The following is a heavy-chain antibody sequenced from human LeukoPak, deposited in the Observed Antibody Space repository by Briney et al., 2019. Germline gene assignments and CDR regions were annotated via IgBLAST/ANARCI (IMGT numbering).Heavy chain of an antibody. V-gene: IGHV4-34*01. CDR2: ICHSGST. CDR1: GRSFSIYY. J-gene: IGHJ4*02. D-gene: IGHD1-7*01. CDR3: ASLELLDAY. Sequence: SETLSLTCAVYGRSFSIYYWSWIRQPPGKGLEWIGEICHSGSTNYNPSLKSRVTISVDTSKNQFSLKLSSVTAADTAVYYCASLELLDAYWGQGTLVTVSS.